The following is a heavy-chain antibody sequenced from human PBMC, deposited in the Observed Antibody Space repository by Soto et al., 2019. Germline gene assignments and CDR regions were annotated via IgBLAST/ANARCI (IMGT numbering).Heavy chain of an antibody. CDR2: SLSKDHNYIT. V-gene: IGHV3-72*01. CDR1: GFIFSDHY. CDR3: AAELGGSRLLGY. Sequence: EVQLVESGGGLVHPGGSLRLSCAASGFIFSDHYMDWVRQAPGKGLEWVGRSLSKDHNYITQYDASVKGRFTISRDDSQNSVYLQMNSLRTEDTAVYYCAAELGGSRLLGYWGQGTLVTVSS. D-gene: IGHD1-26*01. J-gene: IGHJ4*02.